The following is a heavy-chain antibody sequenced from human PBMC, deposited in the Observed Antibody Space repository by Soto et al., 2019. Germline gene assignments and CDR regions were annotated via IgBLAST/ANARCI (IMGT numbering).Heavy chain of an antibody. CDR1: GFTFSDHY. D-gene: IGHD4-17*01. CDR2: TRNKLSIYTT. J-gene: IGHJ3*02. CDR3: ARELTTVLTGDAFDI. Sequence: GGSLRLSCAASGFTFSDHYIDWVRQAPGKGLEWVGRTRNKLSIYTTEYAASVKGRFTFSRDDSKNSLYLQMNSLKTEDTAVYYCARELTTVLTGDAFDIWGQGTMVTVS. V-gene: IGHV3-72*01.